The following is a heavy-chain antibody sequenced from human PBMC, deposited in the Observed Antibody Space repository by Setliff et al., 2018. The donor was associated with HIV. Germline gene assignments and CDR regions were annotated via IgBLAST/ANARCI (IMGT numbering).Heavy chain of an antibody. J-gene: IGHJ4*02. CDR3: TSHRRDGYNPNEEDLDY. Sequence: GSLRLSCAASGFTFSTYGLNWVRQAPGKGLEWIPYLNNDGTTIYYADSVRGRFTISRDNARDSLYLQMNSLRAEDTAVYYCTSHRRDGYNPNEEDLDYWGQGTLVTVSS. V-gene: IGHV3-48*04. CDR1: GFTFSTYG. D-gene: IGHD5-12*01. CDR2: LNNDGTTI.